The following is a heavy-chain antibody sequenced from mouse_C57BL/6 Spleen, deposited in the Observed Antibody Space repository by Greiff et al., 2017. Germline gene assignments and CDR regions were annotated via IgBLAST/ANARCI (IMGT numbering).Heavy chain of an antibody. CDR1: GYTFTNYW. CDR2: IYPGGGYT. J-gene: IGHJ2*01. D-gene: IGHD3-2*02. CDR3: ARSTAQATYFDY. Sequence: VKLMESGAELVRPGTSVKMSCKASGYTFTNYWIGWAKQRPGHGLEWIGDIYPGGGYTNYNEKFKGKATLTADKSSSTAYMQFSSLTSEDSAIYYCARSTAQATYFDYWGQGTTLTVSS. V-gene: IGHV1-63*01.